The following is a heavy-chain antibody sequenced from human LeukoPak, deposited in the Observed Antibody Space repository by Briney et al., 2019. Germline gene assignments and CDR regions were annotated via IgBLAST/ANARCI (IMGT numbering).Heavy chain of an antibody. D-gene: IGHD3-10*01. J-gene: IGHJ6*03. CDR1: GGTFSSYA. CDR3: ARDSKSQYGSGGYYTTRGYYYYYMDV. V-gene: IGHV1-69*06. CDR2: IIPIFGTA. Sequence: ASAKVSCKASGGTFSSYAISWVRQAPGQGLESMGGIIPIFGTANDTQKFQGRVTITADKSTSTAYMELSSLRSEDTAVYYCARDSKSQYGSGGYYTTRGYYYYYMDVWGKGTTVTISS.